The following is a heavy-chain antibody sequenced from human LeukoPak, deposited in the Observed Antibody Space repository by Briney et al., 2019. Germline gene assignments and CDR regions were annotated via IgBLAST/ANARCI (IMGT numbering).Heavy chain of an antibody. J-gene: IGHJ4*02. CDR1: GGSISSYY. CDR3: ARAGSSGYLQR. D-gene: IGHD3-22*01. CDR2: IYYSGST. Sequence: SETLSLTCTVSGGSISSYYWSWIRQPPGKGLEWIGYIYYSGSTNYNPSLKSRVTISVDTSKNQFSLKLSSVTAADTAVYYCARAGSSGYLQRWGQGTLVTVSS. V-gene: IGHV4-59*01.